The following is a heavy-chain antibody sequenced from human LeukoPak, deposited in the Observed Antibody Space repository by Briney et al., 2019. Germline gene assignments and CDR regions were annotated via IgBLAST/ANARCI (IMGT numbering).Heavy chain of an antibody. J-gene: IGHJ5*02. CDR1: GGSISSGDYY. Sequence: PSETLSLTCTVSGGSISSGDYYWSWIRQPPGKGLEWIGYIYYSGSTYYNPSLKSRVTISVDTSKNQFSLKLSSVTAADTAVYYCARDTAYSGYDNNWFDPWGQGTLVTVSS. V-gene: IGHV4-30-4*01. CDR2: IYYSGST. CDR3: ARDTAYSGYDNNWFDP. D-gene: IGHD5-12*01.